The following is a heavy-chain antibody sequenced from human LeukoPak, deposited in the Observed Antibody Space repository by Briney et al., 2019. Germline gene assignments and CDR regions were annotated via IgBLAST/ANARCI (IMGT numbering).Heavy chain of an antibody. CDR2: ITTSSSYI. V-gene: IGHV3-21*01. CDR3: ARQEYSTFDY. CDR1: GFTVSNNY. J-gene: IGHJ4*02. Sequence: GGSLRLSCAASGFTVSNNYMSWVRQAPGKGLEWVSCITTSSSYIYDADSVKGRFTISRDNAKNSLYLQMNSLRAEDTGVYYCARQEYSTFDYWGQGTLVTVSS. D-gene: IGHD2/OR15-2a*01.